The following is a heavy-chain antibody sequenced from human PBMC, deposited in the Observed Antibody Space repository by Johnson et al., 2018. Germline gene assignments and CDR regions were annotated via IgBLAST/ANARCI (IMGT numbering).Heavy chain of an antibody. CDR2: MNPNSGNT. Sequence: VQLLESGAEVKKPGASVKVSCKASGYTFTSYDINWVRQATGQGLEWMGWMNPNSGNTGYAQKFQGRVTMTRNTSISTAYMELSSLRSEDTAVYYCAKDTGYYDSSGYYGYFQHWGQDTLVTVSS. J-gene: IGHJ1*01. CDR1: GYTFTSYD. D-gene: IGHD3-22*01. V-gene: IGHV1-8*01. CDR3: AKDTGYYDSSGYYGYFQH.